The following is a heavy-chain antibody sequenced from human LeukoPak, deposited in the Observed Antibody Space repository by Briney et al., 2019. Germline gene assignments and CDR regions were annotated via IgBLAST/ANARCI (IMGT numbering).Heavy chain of an antibody. CDR1: GFTFSSYA. V-gene: IGHV3-23*01. CDR2: ISGSGGST. D-gene: IGHD6-13*01. Sequence: PPGGSLRLSCAASGFTFSSYAMSWVRQAPGKGLEWVSAISGSGGSTYYADSVKGRFTISRDNSKNTLYLQMNSLRAEDTAVYYCTTTGIAAAGTFDYWGQGTLVTDSS. CDR3: TTTGIAAAGTFDY. J-gene: IGHJ4*02.